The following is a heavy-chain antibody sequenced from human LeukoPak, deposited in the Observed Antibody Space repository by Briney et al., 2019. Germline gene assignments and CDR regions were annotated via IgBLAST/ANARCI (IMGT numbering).Heavy chain of an antibody. CDR1: GFTFSSYW. Sequence: GGSLRLSCAVSGFTFSSYWMHWVRQAPGEGLVWVSRLSPDGSDTTYADSVKGRFTISRDNAKNTLYLQMNSLRAEDTAVYFCARGGVSGTYYEVFDYWGQGTLVTVSS. J-gene: IGHJ4*02. V-gene: IGHV3-74*01. CDR3: ARGGVSGTYYEVFDY. CDR2: LSPDGSDT. D-gene: IGHD1-26*01.